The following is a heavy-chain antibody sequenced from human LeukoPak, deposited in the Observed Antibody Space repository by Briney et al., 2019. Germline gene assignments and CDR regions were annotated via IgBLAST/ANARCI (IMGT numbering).Heavy chain of an antibody. CDR3: AGKSSSSWYGAFDI. J-gene: IGHJ3*02. CDR1: GGSFSGYY. Sequence: SETLSLTCAVYGGSFSGYYWSWIRQPPGKGLEWIGEINHSGSTNYNPSLKSRVTISVDTSKNQFSLKLSSVTAADTAVYYCAGKSSSSWYGAFDIWGQGTMVTVSS. D-gene: IGHD6-13*01. CDR2: INHSGST. V-gene: IGHV4-34*01.